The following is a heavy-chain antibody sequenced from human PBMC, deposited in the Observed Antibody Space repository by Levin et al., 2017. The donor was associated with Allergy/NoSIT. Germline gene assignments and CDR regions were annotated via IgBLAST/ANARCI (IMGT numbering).Heavy chain of an antibody. CDR2: IYPGDSDT. CDR1: GYSFTSYW. Sequence: PGGSLRLSCKGSGYSFTSYWIGWVRQMPGKGLEWMGIIYPGDSDTRYSPSFQGQVTISADKSISTAYLQWSSLKASDTAMYYCARHVMGSSSWERWFDPWGQGTLVTVSS. J-gene: IGHJ5*02. D-gene: IGHD6-13*01. V-gene: IGHV5-51*01. CDR3: ARHVMGSSSWERWFDP.